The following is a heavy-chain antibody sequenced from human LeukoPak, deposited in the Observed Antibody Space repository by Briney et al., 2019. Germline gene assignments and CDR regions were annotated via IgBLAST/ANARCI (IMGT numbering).Heavy chain of an antibody. Sequence: PETLSLTCAVSGYSISSSYYWSWIRQPAGKGLEWTGRIYTSGSTNYNPSLKSRVTMSVDTSKNQFSLKLSSVTAADTAVYYCARVIAAAGPPDYWGQGTLVTVSS. V-gene: IGHV4-4*07. D-gene: IGHD6-13*01. CDR2: IYTSGST. CDR3: ARVIAAAGPPDY. J-gene: IGHJ4*02. CDR1: GYSISSSYY.